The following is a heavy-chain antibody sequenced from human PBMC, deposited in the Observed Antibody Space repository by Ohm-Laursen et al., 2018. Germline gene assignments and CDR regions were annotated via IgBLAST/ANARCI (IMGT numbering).Heavy chain of an antibody. CDR1: GGSISSGGYY. D-gene: IGHD3-10*01. Sequence: TLSLTCTVSGGSISSGGYYWSWIRQHPGKGLEWIGYIYYSGSTYYNPSPKSRVTISVDTSKNQFSLKLSSVTAADTAVYYCARVGGELLSYFDYWGQGTLVTVSS. CDR3: ARVGGELLSYFDY. V-gene: IGHV4-31*03. J-gene: IGHJ4*02. CDR2: IYYSGST.